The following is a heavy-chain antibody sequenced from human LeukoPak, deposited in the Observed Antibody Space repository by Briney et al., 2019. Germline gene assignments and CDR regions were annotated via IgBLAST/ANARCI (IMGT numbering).Heavy chain of an antibody. J-gene: IGHJ4*02. CDR3: ARDPSRSWWGYFDY. Sequence: GGSLRLSCAASGFTLSSHAMSWVRQAPGKGLEWISTFSESSGSAHYADSVKGRFTIPRDISKNTLYLQMNSLRAEDTAVYYCARDPSRSWWGYFDYWGQGALVTVSS. V-gene: IGHV3-23*01. D-gene: IGHD6-13*01. CDR2: FSESSGSA. CDR1: GFTLSSHA.